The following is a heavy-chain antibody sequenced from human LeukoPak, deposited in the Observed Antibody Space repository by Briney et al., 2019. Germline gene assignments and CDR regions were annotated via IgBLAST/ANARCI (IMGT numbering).Heavy chain of an antibody. CDR3: ARAFMDTAPLRGY. CDR1: GYTFTGYY. V-gene: IGHV1-2*02. D-gene: IGHD5-18*01. CDR2: INPNSGGT. Sequence: GASVKVSCKASGYTFTGYYMHWVRQAPGQGLEWMGWINPNSGGTNYAQKFQGRVTMTRDTSISTAYMELSRLRSDDTAVYYCARAFMDTAPLRGYWGQGTLVTVSS. J-gene: IGHJ4*02.